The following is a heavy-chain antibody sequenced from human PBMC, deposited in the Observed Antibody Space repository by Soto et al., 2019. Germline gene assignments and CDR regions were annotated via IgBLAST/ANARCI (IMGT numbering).Heavy chain of an antibody. J-gene: IGHJ4*02. V-gene: IGHV4-30-2*01. CDR3: ARGGGSDSFDY. CDR1: GASITFGGYS. Sequence: SESLSLTCTVSGASITFGGYSWIWIRHTPGKGLEWIGYINHLETTFYNPSFESRLTLSIDRAKNQFSLKLHSMSAADRAVYFCARGGGSDSFDYWGQGILVTVSS. D-gene: IGHD1-26*01. CDR2: INHLETT.